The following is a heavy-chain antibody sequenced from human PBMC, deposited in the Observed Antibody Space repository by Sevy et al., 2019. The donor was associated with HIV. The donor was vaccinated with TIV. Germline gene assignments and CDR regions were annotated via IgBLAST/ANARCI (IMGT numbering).Heavy chain of an antibody. D-gene: IGHD3-10*01. CDR1: GGSISSYY. CDR3: ARETAKYYYGSGSYYNVFDY. J-gene: IGHJ4*02. CDR2: IYYSGST. Sequence: SETLSLTCTVSGGSISSYYWSWIRQPPGKGLEWIGYIYYSGSTNYNPSLKSRVTISVDTSKNQFSLKLSSVTAADTVWYYCARETAKYYYGSGSYYNVFDYWGQGTLVTVSS. V-gene: IGHV4-59*01.